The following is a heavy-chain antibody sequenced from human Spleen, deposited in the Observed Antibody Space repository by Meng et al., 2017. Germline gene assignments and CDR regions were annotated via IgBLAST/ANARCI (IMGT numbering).Heavy chain of an antibody. CDR1: GFSFSSYS. CDR3: ARVTMGAAFFDF. J-gene: IGHJ4*02. V-gene: IGHV3-21*06. Sequence: GESLKISCAASGFSFSSYSMNWVRQAPGKGLEWVSSINNYSSFIYYADSVKGRFTMSRDNARNSLYLQMNSLRAEDTAVYYCARVTMGAAFFDFWGQGTLVTVSS. CDR2: INNYSSFI. D-gene: IGHD2-15*01.